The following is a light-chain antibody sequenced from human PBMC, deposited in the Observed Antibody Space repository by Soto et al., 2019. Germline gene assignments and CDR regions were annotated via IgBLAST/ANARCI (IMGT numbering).Light chain of an antibody. V-gene: IGLV1-44*01. CDR3: AAWDGSLNNVL. CDR1: GSSIGTNT. CDR2: GNN. Sequence: QSVLTQPPSASGTPGRRVTISCSGSGSSIGTNTVNWYRQLPGTAPKLLIYGNNQRPSGVPDRFSGSKSGTSASLAISGLQSDDEADYYCAAWDGSLNNVLFGGGTKVTVL. J-gene: IGLJ2*01.